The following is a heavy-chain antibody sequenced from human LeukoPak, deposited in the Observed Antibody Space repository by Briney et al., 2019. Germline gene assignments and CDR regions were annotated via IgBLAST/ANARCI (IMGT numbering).Heavy chain of an antibody. CDR1: GYSFTSYW. CDR2: IYPGDSDT. CDR3: ARLPHYYDSSGFPDY. V-gene: IGHV5-51*01. Sequence: PRESLKISCKGSGYSFTSYWIGWVRQMPGKGLEWMGIIYPGDSDTRYSPSFQGQVTISADKSISTAYLQWSSLKASDTAMYYCARLPHYYDSSGFPDYWGQGTLVTVSS. D-gene: IGHD3-22*01. J-gene: IGHJ4*02.